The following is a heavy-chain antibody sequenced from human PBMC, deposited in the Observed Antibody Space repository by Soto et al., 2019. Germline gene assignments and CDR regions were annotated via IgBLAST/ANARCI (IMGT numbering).Heavy chain of an antibody. CDR2: INSDGSST. D-gene: IGHD4-17*01. J-gene: IGHJ2*01. CDR3: ARGGYGGNPAYWYFDL. CDR1: GFTFSSYW. V-gene: IGHV3-74*01. Sequence: EVQLVESGGGLVQPGGSLRLSCAASGFTFSSYWVHWVRQAPGKGLVWVSRINSDGSSTSYADSVKGRFTISRDNAKNTLYLQMNSLRAEDTAVYYCARGGYGGNPAYWYFDLWGRGTLVTVSS.